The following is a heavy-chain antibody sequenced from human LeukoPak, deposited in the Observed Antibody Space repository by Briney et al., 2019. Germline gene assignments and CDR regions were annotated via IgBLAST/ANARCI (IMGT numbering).Heavy chain of an antibody. CDR2: IQYDRTNE. CDR3: ASLLLCYGCSSSSDASDI. Sequence: GGSLRLSCAASAFTFSSYGMHWVRQAPGKGLEWVAYIQYDRTNEQYAHSVKGRFTISRDNAKNTLYLQMNSLRAEDTAVYYCASLLLCYGCSSSSDASDIWGQGTMVTVSP. CDR1: AFTFSSYG. J-gene: IGHJ3*02. D-gene: IGHD6-6*01. V-gene: IGHV3-30*02.